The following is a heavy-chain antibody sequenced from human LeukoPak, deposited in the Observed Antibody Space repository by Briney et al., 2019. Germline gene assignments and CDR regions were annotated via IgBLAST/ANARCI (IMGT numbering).Heavy chain of an antibody. V-gene: IGHV1-69*05. Sequence: ASVKVSCKAPGGTFDSYGISWVRQAPGQGLEWMGGVIPMFGPAKYAPKFQGRATMTTDASTRTAYMVLNSLRSEDTATYFCARGDLGDSSSFARFDSWGQGTLVTVSS. CDR1: GGTFDSYG. CDR3: ARGDLGDSSSFARFDS. J-gene: IGHJ4*02. D-gene: IGHD3-22*01. CDR2: VIPMFGPA.